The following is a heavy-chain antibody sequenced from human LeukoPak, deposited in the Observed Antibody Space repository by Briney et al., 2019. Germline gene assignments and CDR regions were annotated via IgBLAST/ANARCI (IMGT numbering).Heavy chain of an antibody. CDR3: ARSNNFRYSDS. V-gene: IGHV4-38-2*01. Sequence: SETLSLTCAVSGYSINSGYYWGWIRQPPGKGLEWIGSIYYDGSMYYNPSLKSRVIISRDTSKNQFSLNLRSMTAADTAVYYCARSNNFRYSDSWGQGSLVTFSS. CDR1: GYSINSGYY. J-gene: IGHJ4*02. D-gene: IGHD1-1*01. CDR2: IYYDGSM.